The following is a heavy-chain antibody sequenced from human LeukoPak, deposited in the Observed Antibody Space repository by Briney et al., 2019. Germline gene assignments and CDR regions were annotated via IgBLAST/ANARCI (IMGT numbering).Heavy chain of an antibody. J-gene: IGHJ4*02. CDR3: ARALAAASHTSFDY. V-gene: IGHV3-66*01. CDR1: GFTVSSDY. Sequence: PGGSLRLSCAASGFTVSSDYMSWVRQAPGKGLEWVSIIYAGGSTYYADSVKGRFIVSRDNSKNTVYLQINSLRAEGTAVYYCARALAAASHTSFDYWGQGTLVTVTS. D-gene: IGHD6-13*01. CDR2: IYAGGST.